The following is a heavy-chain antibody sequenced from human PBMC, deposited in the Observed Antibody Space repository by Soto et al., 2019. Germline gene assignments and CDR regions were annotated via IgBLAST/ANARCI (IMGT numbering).Heavy chain of an antibody. CDR1: GFTVNSNY. V-gene: IGHV3-53*02. Sequence: EVQVLATGGGLIQPGGSLRLSCAASGFTVNSNYMSWVRQAPGEGLQWVSITNTGGTTYYADSVKGRFTVSRDNSKTTMYLQMISLRAEDAAVYYCAKGDGFILAVWGQGTTVSVSS. CDR3: AKGDGFILAV. J-gene: IGHJ6*02. CDR2: TNTGGTT. D-gene: IGHD1-26*01.